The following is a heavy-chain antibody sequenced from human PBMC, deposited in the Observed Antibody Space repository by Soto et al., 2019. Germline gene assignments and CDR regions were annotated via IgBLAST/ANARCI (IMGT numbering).Heavy chain of an antibody. CDR3: AKSQTSAYYGGNSYDYYYGMDV. CDR1: GFTFSSYG. Sequence: QVQLVESGGGVVQPGRSLRLSCAASGFTFSSYGMHWVRQAPGKGLEWVAVISYDGSNKYYADSVKGRFTISRDNSKNTLYLQMNSLRAEDTAVYYCAKSQTSAYYGGNSYDYYYGMDVWGQGTTVTVSS. CDR2: ISYDGSNK. J-gene: IGHJ6*02. V-gene: IGHV3-30*18. D-gene: IGHD4-17*01.